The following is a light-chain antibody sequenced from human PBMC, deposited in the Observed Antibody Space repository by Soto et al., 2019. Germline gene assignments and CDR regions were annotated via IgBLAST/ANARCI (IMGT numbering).Light chain of an antibody. J-gene: IGLJ1*01. V-gene: IGLV2-14*01. CDR1: SRDIGSYNY. CDR3: SSYTGSSTPYV. CDR2: DVS. Sequence: QSVLTQPASVSGSPGQSITISCTGTSRDIGSYNYVSWYQQHPGKAPKLMIYDVSNRPSGVSNRFSGSKSGNTASLTISGLQAEDEADYYCSSYTGSSTPYVFGAGTKVTVL.